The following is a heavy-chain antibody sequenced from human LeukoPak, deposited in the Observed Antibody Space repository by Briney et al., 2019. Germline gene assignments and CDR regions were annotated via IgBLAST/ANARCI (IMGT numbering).Heavy chain of an antibody. D-gene: IGHD3-9*01. CDR3: ARATSYYNLLTGLAHDRSGEPSYYFDY. CDR2: SYYSGST. CDR1: GGSISSSSYY. V-gene: IGHV4-39*07. J-gene: IGHJ4*02. Sequence: SEPQSLTCTVSGGSISSSSYYWGWIRQPRGKGLEWNGSSYYSGSTYYHPSLKSRDTISLDTYNNVFSLELSEVTAPDTAVYYCARATSYYNLLTGLAHDRSGEPSYYFDYWGQGALVTVSS.